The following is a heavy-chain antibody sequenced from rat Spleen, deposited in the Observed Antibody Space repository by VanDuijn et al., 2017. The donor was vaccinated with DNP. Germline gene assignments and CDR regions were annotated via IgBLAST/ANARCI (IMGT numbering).Heavy chain of an antibody. V-gene: IGHV5S13*01. J-gene: IGHJ2*01. CDR2: ISTSGNRT. CDR1: GFTFSNYG. Sequence: EVQLVESGGGLVQFGRSLKLSCAASGFTFSNYGMAWVRQAPKKGLEWVATISTSGNRTYYPDSVKGRFTVSRDNAKSSLYLQMDSLRSEDTATYYCARHDRNNYYFDYWGQGVMVTVSS. CDR3: ARHDRNNYYFDY. D-gene: IGHD1-10*01.